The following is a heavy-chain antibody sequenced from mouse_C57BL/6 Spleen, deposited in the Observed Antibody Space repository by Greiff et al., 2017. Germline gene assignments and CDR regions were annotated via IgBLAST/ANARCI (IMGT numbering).Heavy chain of an antibody. Sequence: EVQLQQSGPELVKPGASVKISCKASGYTFTDYNMDWVKQSHGKSLEWIGDINPNNGGTIYNQKFKGKATLTVDKSSSTAYMELRSLTSEDTAVYYCARRDYDYAWFAYWGQGTLVTVSA. CDR3: ARRDYDYAWFAY. CDR2: INPNNGGT. D-gene: IGHD2-4*01. CDR1: GYTFTDYN. J-gene: IGHJ3*01. V-gene: IGHV1-18*01.